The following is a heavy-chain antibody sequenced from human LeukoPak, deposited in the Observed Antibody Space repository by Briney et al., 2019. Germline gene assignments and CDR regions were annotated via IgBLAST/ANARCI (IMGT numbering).Heavy chain of an antibody. Sequence: GGSLRLSCSVSGFTFSTYVMRWVRQAPGKGLEYVSAISSNGDNTYYADSVKGRFTISRDNSKNALYLQMSSLRADDTAVYYCVRGTGYWGQGTLVTVSS. V-gene: IGHV3-64D*06. CDR2: ISSNGDNT. CDR1: GFTFSTYV. J-gene: IGHJ4*02. CDR3: VRGTGY.